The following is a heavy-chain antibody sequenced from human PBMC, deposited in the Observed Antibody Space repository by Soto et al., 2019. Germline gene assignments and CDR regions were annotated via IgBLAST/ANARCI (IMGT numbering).Heavy chain of an antibody. D-gene: IGHD2-2*01. CDR3: ARLNGYCIRSSCHGHYAMDV. Sequence: SETLSLTCDVSGDTISTGGYTWGWIRQPPGKGLEWIGSIYYGGSTYYNPSLNSRVTVSVDTSKNQFSLKMTSVTAADTAVYCCARLNGYCIRSSCHGHYAMDVWGQGTTVTVSS. J-gene: IGHJ6*02. V-gene: IGHV4-39*01. CDR1: GDTISTGGYT. CDR2: IYYGGST.